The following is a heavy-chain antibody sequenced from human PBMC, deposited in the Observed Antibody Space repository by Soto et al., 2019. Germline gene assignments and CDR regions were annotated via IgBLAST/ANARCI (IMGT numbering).Heavy chain of an antibody. Sequence: QVQLQHWGAGLLKPSETLSLTCAVYGGSFSGYYWSWIRQPPGKGLAWIGEIYHAGSTSYTPPLTSRVAISVDTSKNPFSLKLNSVTAAETAVYYCARGSRWRSSSWSDYWGQGTRVTVSS. V-gene: IGHV4-34*01. CDR3: ARGSRWRSSSWSDY. J-gene: IGHJ4*02. D-gene: IGHD6-13*01. CDR1: GGSFSGYY. CDR2: IYHAGST.